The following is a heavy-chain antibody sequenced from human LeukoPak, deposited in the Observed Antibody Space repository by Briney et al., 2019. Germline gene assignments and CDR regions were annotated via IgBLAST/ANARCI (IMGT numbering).Heavy chain of an antibody. CDR1: GHSVSSNSAA. CDR2: TYYRSKWYN. V-gene: IGHV6-1*01. J-gene: IGHJ3*02. D-gene: IGHD3-10*01. Sequence: SQTLSLTCAISGHSVSSNSAAWNWIRQSPSTGLEWLGRTYYRSKWYNDYAVSVKSRITIDPDTSKNQFSLKLSSVTAADTAVYYCARGVWFGEPGFFLAAAFDIWGQGTMVTVSS. CDR3: ARGVWFGEPGFFLAAAFDI.